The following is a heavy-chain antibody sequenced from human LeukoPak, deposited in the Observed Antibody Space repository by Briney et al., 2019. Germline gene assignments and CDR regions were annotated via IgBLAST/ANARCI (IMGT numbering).Heavy chain of an antibody. CDR2: IYYSGST. J-gene: IGHJ4*02. D-gene: IGHD1-26*01. CDR1: GGSISSSSYH. CDR3: ARHISRGGATMFDY. V-gene: IGHV4-39*01. Sequence: SETLSLTCTVSGGSISSSSYHWGWIRQPPGKGLEWIGSIYYSGSTYYNPSLKSRVTISVDTSKNQFSLKLSSVTAADTAVYYCARHISRGGATMFDYWGQGTLVTVSS.